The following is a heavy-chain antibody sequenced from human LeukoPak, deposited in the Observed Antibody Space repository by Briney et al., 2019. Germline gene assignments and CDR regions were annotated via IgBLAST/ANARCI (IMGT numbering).Heavy chain of an antibody. Sequence: GRSLRLSCAASGFTFSSYGMFWVRQAPGKGLEWVANIEQDGSEKYYVDSVKGRFTISRDNAKNSLYLQMYSLRAEDTAVYYCARSVPAAIGGDGAFDIWGQGTMVTVSS. J-gene: IGHJ3*02. V-gene: IGHV3-7*01. D-gene: IGHD2-2*01. CDR1: GFTFSSYG. CDR2: IEQDGSEK. CDR3: ARSVPAAIGGDGAFDI.